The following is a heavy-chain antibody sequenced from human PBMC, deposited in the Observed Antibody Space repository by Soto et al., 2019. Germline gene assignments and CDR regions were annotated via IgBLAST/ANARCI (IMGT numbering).Heavy chain of an antibody. J-gene: IGHJ4*02. CDR1: GGTFSSYT. D-gene: IGHD4-17*01. V-gene: IGHV1-69*02. CDR2: IIPILGIA. CDR3: ARAGTDYCGNFPLDY. Sequence: QVQLVQSGAEVKKPGSSVKVSCKASGGTFSSYTISWVRQAPGQGLEWMGRIIPILGIANYAQKFQGRVTITADKSTSTAYMELSSLRSEDTAVYYCARAGTDYCGNFPLDYWGQGTLVTVSS.